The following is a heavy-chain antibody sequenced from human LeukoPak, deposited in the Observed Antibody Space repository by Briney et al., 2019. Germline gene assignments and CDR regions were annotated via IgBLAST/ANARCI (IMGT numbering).Heavy chain of an antibody. V-gene: IGHV3-23*01. CDR3: AKGIVQLPASPYYYVLHV. Sequence: GGSLRLSCAASGFTFKSYAMTRVRQAPGKGLEWVSVISGAGVMTYYGDSVKGRFTISRDNSKNTLYLQLNSLRAEDTAIYYCAKGIVQLPASPYYYVLHVWGQGTTVTVSS. J-gene: IGHJ6*02. CDR2: ISGAGVMT. CDR1: GFTFKSYA. D-gene: IGHD2-2*01.